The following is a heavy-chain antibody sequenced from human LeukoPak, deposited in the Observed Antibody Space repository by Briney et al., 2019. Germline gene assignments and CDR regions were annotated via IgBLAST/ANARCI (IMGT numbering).Heavy chain of an antibody. J-gene: IGHJ5*02. CDR1: GYTFTSYY. Sequence: ASVKVSCKASGYTFTSYYIHWVRQAPGQGLEWMAIINPSGGSTSYVQKFQGRVTMTRDTSTSTVYMELSSLRSEDTAIYYCARLGMSTIIEGWFDPWGQGTLVTVSS. V-gene: IGHV1-46*01. CDR3: ARLGMSTIIEGWFDP. D-gene: IGHD1-1*01. CDR2: INPSGGST.